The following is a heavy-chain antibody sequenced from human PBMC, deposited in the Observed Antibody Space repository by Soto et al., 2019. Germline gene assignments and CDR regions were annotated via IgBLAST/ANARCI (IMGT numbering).Heavy chain of an antibody. Sequence: QVQLVQSGAEVKKPGSSVKVSCKASGGTFSSYAISWVRQAPGQGLEWMGGVIPIFGTANYAQKFQRRVTITADESTSTAYMEQSSLRSEDTAGYYCGSYGGNRYDAFDIWGQGTMVTVSS. CDR2: VIPIFGTA. V-gene: IGHV1-69*01. CDR3: GSYGGNRYDAFDI. CDR1: GGTFSSYA. D-gene: IGHD4-17*01. J-gene: IGHJ3*02.